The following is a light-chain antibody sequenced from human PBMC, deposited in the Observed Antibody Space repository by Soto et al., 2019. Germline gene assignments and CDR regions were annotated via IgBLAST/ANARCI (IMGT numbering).Light chain of an antibody. CDR2: GAS. V-gene: IGKV3-20*01. CDR1: QILSINS. J-gene: IGKJ3*01. Sequence: EIVLTQSPAMLSLSPGERATLSCRASQILSINSLAWYQQKRGQTPRLLVYGASTRHTGIPDRFSGSGSGTDFALTISRLEPEDFGMYYCQQYDGSPLTFGPGTRVDIK. CDR3: QQYDGSPLT.